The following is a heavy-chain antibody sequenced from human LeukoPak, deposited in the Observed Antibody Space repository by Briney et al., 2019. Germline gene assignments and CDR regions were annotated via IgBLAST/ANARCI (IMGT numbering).Heavy chain of an antibody. V-gene: IGHV1-69*13. CDR2: IIPIFGTA. CDR1: GGTFSSYA. J-gene: IGHJ5*02. Sequence: ASVKVSCKASGGTFSSYAISWVRQAPGQGLEWMGGIIPIFGTANYAQKFQGRVTITADESTSTAYMELSSLRSEDTAVYYCARRYCSGGSCYGENWFDPWGQGTLVTVSS. D-gene: IGHD2-15*01. CDR3: ARRYCSGGSCYGENWFDP.